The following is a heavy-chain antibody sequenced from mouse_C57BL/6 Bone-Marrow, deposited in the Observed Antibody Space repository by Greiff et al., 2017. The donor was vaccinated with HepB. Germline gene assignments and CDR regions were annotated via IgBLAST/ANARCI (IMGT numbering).Heavy chain of an antibody. CDR2: IRSKSNNYAT. Sequence: EAGGGLVQPKGSLKLSCAASGFSFNTYAMNWVRQAPGKGLEWVARIRSKSNNYATYYADSVKDRFTISRDDSESMLYLQMNNLKTEDTAMYYCVRHNESSGYPYYYAMDYWGQGTSVTVSS. J-gene: IGHJ4*01. D-gene: IGHD3-2*02. CDR3: VRHNESSGYPYYYAMDY. V-gene: IGHV10-1*01. CDR1: GFSFNTYA.